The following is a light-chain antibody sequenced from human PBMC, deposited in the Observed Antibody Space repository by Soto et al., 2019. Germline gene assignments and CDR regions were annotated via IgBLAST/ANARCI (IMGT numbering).Light chain of an antibody. CDR3: QHYINWRRT. CDR2: GAS. Sequence: EIVLTQSPGTLSFSPXVGATLSCRASQSVSSNLAWYQQKPGQAPRLLIYGASTRATGIPARFSGSGSGTEFTLTISSLQSEDFAVYYCQHYINWRRTFGQGTKVDIK. CDR1: QSVSSN. V-gene: IGKV3-15*01. J-gene: IGKJ1*01.